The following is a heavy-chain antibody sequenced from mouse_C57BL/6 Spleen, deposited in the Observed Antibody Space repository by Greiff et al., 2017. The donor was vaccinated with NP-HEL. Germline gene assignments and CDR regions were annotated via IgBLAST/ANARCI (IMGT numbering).Heavy chain of an antibody. D-gene: IGHD4-1*01. Sequence: EVKLMESGGGLVKPGGSLKLSCAASGFTFSSYAMSWVRQTPEKRLEWVATISDGGSYTYYPDNVKGRFTISRDNAKNNLYLQMSHLKSEDTAMYYCARETGTENDMDYWGQGTSVTVSS. CDR2: ISDGGSYT. CDR3: ARETGTENDMDY. V-gene: IGHV5-4*01. J-gene: IGHJ4*01. CDR1: GFTFSSYA.